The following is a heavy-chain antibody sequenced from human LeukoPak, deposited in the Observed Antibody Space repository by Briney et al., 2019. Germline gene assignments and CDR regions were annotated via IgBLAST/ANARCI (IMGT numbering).Heavy chain of an antibody. J-gene: IGHJ4*02. V-gene: IGHV3-23*01. Sequence: GGSLRLSCAVSGFTFSSQDMGWVRQAPGKGLGWVSAISDSGGRTYYADSVRGRFTISRDNSKNMLFLQMNSLRAEDTAVYYCAKDARRTSGWYFFDYWGQGTLVTVSS. CDR2: ISDSGGRT. CDR1: GFTFSSQD. D-gene: IGHD6-19*01. CDR3: AKDARRTSGWYFFDY.